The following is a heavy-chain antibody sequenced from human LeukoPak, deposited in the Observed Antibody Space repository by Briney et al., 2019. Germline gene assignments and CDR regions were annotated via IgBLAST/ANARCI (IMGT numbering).Heavy chain of an antibody. V-gene: IGHV1-46*01. D-gene: IGHD1-26*01. Sequence: ASVKVSCKASGYTFTGYYMHWVRQAPGQGLEWMGIINPSGGSRSYGQKFQGGVPMTRDTSTSTVYMELTSLRSEDTAVYYCARSSGSSSAALDYWGQGTLVTVSS. CDR2: INPSGGSR. CDR1: GYTFTGYY. CDR3: ARSSGSSSAALDY. J-gene: IGHJ4*02.